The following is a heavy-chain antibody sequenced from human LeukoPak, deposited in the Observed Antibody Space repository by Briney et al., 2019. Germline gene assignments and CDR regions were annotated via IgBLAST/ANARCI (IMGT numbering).Heavy chain of an antibody. CDR1: GGSTSNYY. CDR3: ARHGGGYSFDY. Sequence: SETLSLTCSVSGGSTSNYYWSWLRQPPGKGLEWIGYIYNSGSTNYNPSLKSRVTISVDTSKNQFSLKVSSVTAADTAVYYCARHGGGYSFDYWGQGTLVTVSS. J-gene: IGHJ4*02. CDR2: IYNSGST. D-gene: IGHD5-24*01. V-gene: IGHV4-59*08.